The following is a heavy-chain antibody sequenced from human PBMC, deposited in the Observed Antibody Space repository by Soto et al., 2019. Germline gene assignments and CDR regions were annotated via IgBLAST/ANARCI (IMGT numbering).Heavy chain of an antibody. CDR2: INPSGGST. Sequence: QVQLVQSGAEVKKPGASVKVSCKASGYTFTSYYMHWVRQAPGQGLEWMGIINPSGGSTSYAQKFQGRVTMTRDTSTRTVYMELSSLRSEDTAVYYCARPTGGWELLNWGQGTLVTVSS. V-gene: IGHV1-46*01. J-gene: IGHJ4*02. CDR3: ARPTGGWELLN. CDR1: GYTFTSYY. D-gene: IGHD1-26*01.